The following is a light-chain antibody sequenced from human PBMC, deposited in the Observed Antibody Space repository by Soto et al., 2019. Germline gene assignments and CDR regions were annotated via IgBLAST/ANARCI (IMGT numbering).Light chain of an antibody. CDR1: QTVSGN. Sequence: EIVMTQSPATLSVSPGERATLSCRASQTVSGNLAWYQQKPGQAPRLLIYGTSNRASGISARFSGSGSGTEFALTLSSRQAEDFAFYYCQQYNKWPLTFGGGTKVEIK. CDR2: GTS. V-gene: IGKV3-15*01. CDR3: QQYNKWPLT. J-gene: IGKJ4*01.